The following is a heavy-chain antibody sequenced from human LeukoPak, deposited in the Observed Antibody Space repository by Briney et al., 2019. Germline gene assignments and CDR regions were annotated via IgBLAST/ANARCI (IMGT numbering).Heavy chain of an antibody. D-gene: IGHD3-10*01. CDR3: ARERGVRGATTNWFDP. V-gene: IGHV3-30*03. Sequence: GGSLRLSCAASGFTFSSYGMHWVRQAPGKGLEWVAVISYDGSNKYYADSVKGRFTISRDNSKNTLYLQMNSLRAEDTAVYYCARERGVRGATTNWFDPWGQGTLVTVSS. CDR2: ISYDGSNK. J-gene: IGHJ5*02. CDR1: GFTFSSYG.